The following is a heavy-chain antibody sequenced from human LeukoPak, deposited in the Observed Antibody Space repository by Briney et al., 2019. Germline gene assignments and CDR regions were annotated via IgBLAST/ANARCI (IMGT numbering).Heavy chain of an antibody. CDR3: AKAITVFPTFFDY. V-gene: IGHV3-23*01. J-gene: IGHJ4*02. CDR1: GFTFSTYG. D-gene: IGHD2/OR15-2a*01. Sequence: GGSLRLSCAASGFTFSTYGMSWVRQAPGKGLEWVSAISGGGGSTYYADSVKGRFTISRDNSKNTLYLQMNSLRAEDTAVYYCAKAITVFPTFFDYWGQGTLVTVSS. CDR2: ISGGGGST.